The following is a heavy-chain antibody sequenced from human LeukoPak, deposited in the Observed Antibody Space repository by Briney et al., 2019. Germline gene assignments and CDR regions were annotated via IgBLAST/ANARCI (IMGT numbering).Heavy chain of an antibody. Sequence: SETLSLTCTVSGGSISNYYWSWIRQPPGKGLEWIGYIYYSGSTNYNPSLKSRVTISVDTSKNQFSLKVSSVTAADTAVYYCARHEWRMPWHYWGQGTLVTVSS. J-gene: IGHJ4*02. V-gene: IGHV4-59*08. D-gene: IGHD3-3*01. CDR3: ARHEWRMPWHY. CDR2: IYYSGST. CDR1: GGSISNYY.